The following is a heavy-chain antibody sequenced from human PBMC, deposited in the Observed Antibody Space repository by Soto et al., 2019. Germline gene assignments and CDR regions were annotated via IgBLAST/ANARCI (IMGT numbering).Heavy chain of an antibody. Sequence: GGSLRLSCAASGFTFSSYAMRWVRQAPGKGLEWVSAISGSGGSIYYADSVKGRFTISRDNSKNTLYLRMNSLRAEDTAVYYCAKDVYDSSGYYFDYWGQGTLVTVSS. V-gene: IGHV3-23*01. CDR3: AKDVYDSSGYYFDY. J-gene: IGHJ4*02. D-gene: IGHD3-22*01. CDR2: ISGSGGSI. CDR1: GFTFSSYA.